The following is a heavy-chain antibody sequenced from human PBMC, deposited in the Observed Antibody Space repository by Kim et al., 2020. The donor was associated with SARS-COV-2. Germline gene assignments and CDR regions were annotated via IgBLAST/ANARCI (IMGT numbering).Heavy chain of an antibody. CDR2: INSDGSST. Sequence: GGSLRLSCAASGFTFSSYWMHWARQAPGKGLVWVSRINSDGSSTRYADSVKGRFTISRDNAKNTLYLQMNSLRAEDTAVYYCARDQTAAMTTDWFDPWGQGTLVTVSS. J-gene: IGHJ5*02. CDR3: ARDQTAAMTTDWFDP. CDR1: GFTFSSYW. V-gene: IGHV3-74*01. D-gene: IGHD6-13*01.